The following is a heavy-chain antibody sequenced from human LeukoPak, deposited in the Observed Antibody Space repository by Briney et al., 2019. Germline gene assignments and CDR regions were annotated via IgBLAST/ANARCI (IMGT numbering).Heavy chain of an antibody. CDR3: ARGVAVAGYYYYGMDV. J-gene: IGHJ6*02. CDR1: GGSISSGVYY. V-gene: IGHV4-39*07. CDR2: INHSGST. Sequence: PSETLSLTCTVSGGSISSGVYYWSWIRQPPGNGLEWIGEINHSGSTNYNPSLKSRVTISVDTSKNQFSLKLSSVTAADTAEYYCARGVAVAGYYYYGMDVWGQGTTVTVSS. D-gene: IGHD6-19*01.